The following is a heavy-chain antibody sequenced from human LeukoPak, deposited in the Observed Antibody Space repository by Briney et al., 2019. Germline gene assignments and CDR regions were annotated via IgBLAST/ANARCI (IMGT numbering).Heavy chain of an antibody. CDR2: AYHSGSS. CDR1: GFSISSGYY. CDR3: VREGPGGSYFHS. D-gene: IGHD1-26*01. Sequence: SETLSLTCSVSGFSISSGYYWGWIRQPPGKGLEWIASAYHSGSSYSNPSLKSRVTIALDTSQNHLPLNLTSVTAEDTAVYYCVREGPGGSYFHSWGQGTLVTVSS. V-gene: IGHV4-38-2*02. J-gene: IGHJ4*02.